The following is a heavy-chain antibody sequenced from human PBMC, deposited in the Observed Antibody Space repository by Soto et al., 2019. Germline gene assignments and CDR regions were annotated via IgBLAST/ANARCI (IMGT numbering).Heavy chain of an antibody. D-gene: IGHD1-26*01. CDR1: GFTFSSYA. CDR3: ARDLSGSYSRDY. J-gene: IGHJ4*02. CDR2: ISYDGTIK. Sequence: QVQLVESGGGVVQPGRSLRLSCAASGFTFSSYAIHWVRQAPGKGLEWVAFISYDGTIKYYADSVKGRFTISRDNSKNTLDLQMNSLRGEDTAVYYCARDLSGSYSRDYWGQGTLVSVSS. V-gene: IGHV3-30-3*01.